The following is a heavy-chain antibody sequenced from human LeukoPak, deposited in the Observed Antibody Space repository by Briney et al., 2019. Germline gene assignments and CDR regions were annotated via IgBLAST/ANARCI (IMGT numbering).Heavy chain of an antibody. CDR1: GGSIGFYF. Sequence: SETLSLTCTVSGGSIGFYFWSWIRQSAGKGLEWIGRINGNGVTNNNPSLKSRLTMSVDTSKNQFSVKLTSVTAADTAVYYCARLGLAARPNPFDLWGRGTLVTVSS. CDR3: ARLGLAARPNPFDL. J-gene: IGHJ2*01. CDR2: INGNGVT. V-gene: IGHV4-4*07. D-gene: IGHD6-6*01.